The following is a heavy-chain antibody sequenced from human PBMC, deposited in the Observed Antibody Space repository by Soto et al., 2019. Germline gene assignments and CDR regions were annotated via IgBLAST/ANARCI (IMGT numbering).Heavy chain of an antibody. CDR2: IIPIFGTA. D-gene: IGHD1-1*01. V-gene: IGHV1-69*01. CDR3: ASPTTSLAPTTEPLGPFVY. CDR1: GGTFSSYA. Sequence: QVQLVQSGAEVKKPGSSVKVSCKASGGTFSSYAISWVRQAPGQGLEWMGGIIPIFGTANYAQKFQGRVTITADESTSTAYMELSSLRSEDTAVYYCASPTTSLAPTTEPLGPFVYWGQGTLVTVSS. J-gene: IGHJ4*02.